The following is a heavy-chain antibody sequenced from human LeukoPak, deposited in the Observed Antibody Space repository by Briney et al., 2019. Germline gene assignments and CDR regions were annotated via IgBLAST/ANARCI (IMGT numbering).Heavy chain of an antibody. CDR1: GGSISSSSYY. V-gene: IGHV4-39*01. D-gene: IGHD3-3*01. J-gene: IGHJ5*02. CDR2: IHYSGST. CDR3: ARHPPIWSGCHNWFDP. Sequence: PSETLSLTCSVSGGSISSSSYYWGWIRQPPGKGLEWIGSIHYSGSTYYNPSLKSRVTISVDTSKNQVSLKLSSVTAADTAVYYCARHPPIWSGCHNWFDPWGQGTLVTVSS.